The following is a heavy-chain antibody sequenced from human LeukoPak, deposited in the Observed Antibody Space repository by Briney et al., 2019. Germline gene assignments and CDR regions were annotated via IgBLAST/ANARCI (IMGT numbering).Heavy chain of an antibody. D-gene: IGHD3-3*01. J-gene: IGHJ6*02. CDR1: GGTFSSYA. CDR2: IIPILGIA. Sequence: GSSVKVSCKASGGTFSSYAISWVRQAPGQGLEWMGRIIPILGIANYAQKFQGRVTITADKSTSTAYMELSSLRSEDTAVYYCAXXXXXXXXXLRFLANYYGMDVWGQGTTVTVSS. CDR3: AXXXXXXXXXLRFLANYYGMDV. V-gene: IGHV1-69*04.